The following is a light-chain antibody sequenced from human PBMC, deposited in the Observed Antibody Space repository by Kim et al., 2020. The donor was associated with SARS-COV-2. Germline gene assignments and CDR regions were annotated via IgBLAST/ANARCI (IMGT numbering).Light chain of an antibody. V-gene: IGLV3-1*01. CDR3: QAWDTSTYV. CDR2: QNT. CDR1: KLGDKS. Sequence: SWSPGQTASIACSGDKLGDKSASWYQQRPGQSPVLVIYQNTERPSGIPYRFSGSNSGNTATLTISGTQPNDEADYYCQAWDTSTYVFGTGTKVTVL. J-gene: IGLJ1*01.